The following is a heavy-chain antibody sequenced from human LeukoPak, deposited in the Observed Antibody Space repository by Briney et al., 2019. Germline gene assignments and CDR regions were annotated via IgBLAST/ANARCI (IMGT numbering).Heavy chain of an antibody. CDR1: GFTFSSYS. CDR3: ARDPRAVAGTYFWTALYYYYYGMDV. D-gene: IGHD6-19*01. V-gene: IGHV3-33*08. CDR2: IWYDGSNK. J-gene: IGHJ6*02. Sequence: GGSLRLSCAASGFTFSSYSMNWVRQAPGKGLEWVAVIWYDGSNKYYADSVKGRFTISRDNSKNTLYLQMNSLRAEDTAVYYCARDPRAVAGTYFWTALYYYYYGMDVWGQGTTVTVSS.